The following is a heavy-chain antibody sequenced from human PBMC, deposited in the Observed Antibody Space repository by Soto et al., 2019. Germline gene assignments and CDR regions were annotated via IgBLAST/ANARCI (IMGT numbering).Heavy chain of an antibody. CDR1: GFTFSSYW. D-gene: IGHD6-19*01. CDR2: IKQDGSDK. V-gene: IGHV3-7*04. Sequence: GGSLRLSCAASGFTFSSYWMSWVRQAPGKGLEWVANIKQDGSDKYYVDSVKGRFTLSRDNAKNSLQLQMNSLRAEDTAIYFCARVAYGNGWIFDYWGRGTLVTVSS. CDR3: ARVAYGNGWIFDY. J-gene: IGHJ4*01.